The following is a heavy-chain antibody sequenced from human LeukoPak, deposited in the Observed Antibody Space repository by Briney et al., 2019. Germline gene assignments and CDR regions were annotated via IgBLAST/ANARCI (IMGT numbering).Heavy chain of an antibody. D-gene: IGHD3-10*01. CDR2: ISGNGGLT. V-gene: IGHV3-23*01. Sequence: PGGSLRLSCAASGFTFSSYAMSWVRQAPGKGLEWVSSISGNGGLTYYADSVEGRFTISRDNSKNTVYLQMNSLRAEDTAVYYCARGALVRGKNWFDPWGQGTLVTVSS. CDR1: GFTFSSYA. CDR3: ARGALVRGKNWFDP. J-gene: IGHJ5*02.